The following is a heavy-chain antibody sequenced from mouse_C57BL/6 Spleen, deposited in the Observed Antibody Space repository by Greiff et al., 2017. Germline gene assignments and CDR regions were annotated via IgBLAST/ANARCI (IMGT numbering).Heavy chain of an antibody. V-gene: IGHV3-6*01. CDR2: FTYDGSN. CDR1: GYSITNGYY. CDR3: AVYGYDGDAMDD. Sequence: EVQLQQSGPGLVKPSPSLSLTCSVTGYSITNGYYWNWIRQFPGNHLECLGYFTYDGSNNYNPSLKNRISITRDTSKNQFFLKLNSVTTEDTATYYCAVYGYDGDAMDDWGQGTSVTVSS. D-gene: IGHD2-2*01. J-gene: IGHJ4*01.